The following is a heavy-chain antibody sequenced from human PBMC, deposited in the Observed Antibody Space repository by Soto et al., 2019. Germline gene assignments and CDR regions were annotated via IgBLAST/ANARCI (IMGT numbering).Heavy chain of an antibody. J-gene: IGHJ6*02. Sequence: PGGSLRLSCAASGFTFSSYWMHWVRQAPGKGLVWVSRINSDGSSTSYADSVKGRFTISRDNAKNTRYLQMNSLRAEDTAVYYCARGNTMVRRVQPPNPRYYSSGMDVWGQGTKVTVSS. CDR1: GFTFSSYW. CDR3: ARGNTMVRRVQPPNPRYYSSGMDV. CDR2: INSDGSST. V-gene: IGHV3-74*01. D-gene: IGHD3-10*01.